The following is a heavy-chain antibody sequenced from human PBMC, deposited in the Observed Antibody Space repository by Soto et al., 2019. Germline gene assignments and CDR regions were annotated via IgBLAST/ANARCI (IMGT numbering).Heavy chain of an antibody. CDR3: ARDPRSITGTTSSEDVQH. D-gene: IGHD1-1*01. J-gene: IGHJ1*01. CDR2: IIPIFGIT. V-gene: IGHV1-69*01. Sequence: QAQLMQSGAEVKEPGSSVKVSCKASGGTFSGYAISWVRQAPGQGLEWLGGIIPIFGITNYAQKFKNRLTIAADESSATVYMDLRSLTSEDSAIYYCARDPRSITGTTSSEDVQHWGQGTLVSVS. CDR1: GGTFSGYA.